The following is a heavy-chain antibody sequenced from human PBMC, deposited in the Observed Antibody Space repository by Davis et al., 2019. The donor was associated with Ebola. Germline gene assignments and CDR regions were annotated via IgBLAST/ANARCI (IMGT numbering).Heavy chain of an antibody. CDR3: AKVSQNGGYYGMDV. CDR2: INPSGGST. Sequence: ASVKVSCKASGYRFTTYGMHWVRHAPGQGLEWMGIINPSGGSTSYAQKFQGRVTMTRDTSTSTVYMELSSLRSEDTAVYHCAKVSQNGGYYGMDVWGKGTTVTVSS. CDR1: GYRFTTYG. J-gene: IGHJ6*04. D-gene: IGHD4-23*01. V-gene: IGHV1-46*01.